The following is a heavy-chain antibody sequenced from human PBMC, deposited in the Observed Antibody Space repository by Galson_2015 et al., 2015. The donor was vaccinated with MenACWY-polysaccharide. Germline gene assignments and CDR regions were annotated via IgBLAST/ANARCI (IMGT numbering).Heavy chain of an antibody. J-gene: IGHJ3*02. Sequence: SVKVSCKASGYTFTSYAIHWVRQAPGQRLEWMGWINAGNGNTKYSQTFQGRVTITRDTSANTAYMELSGLRSEDTAVYYCAKNADVGYCTSASCYGDVFDIWGQGTKVTVS. V-gene: IGHV1-3*01. CDR2: INAGNGNT. CDR3: AKNADVGYCTSASCYGDVFDI. CDR1: GYTFTSYA. D-gene: IGHD2-2*01.